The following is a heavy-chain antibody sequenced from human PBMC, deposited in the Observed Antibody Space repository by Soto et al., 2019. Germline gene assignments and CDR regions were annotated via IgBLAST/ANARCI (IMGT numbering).Heavy chain of an antibody. Sequence: ASVKVSCKSSGYSFTDYHIHWVRQAPGQGLEWLGRINPKSGGTSTAQKFQGWVTMTTDTSISTASMELTRLTSDDTAIYYCARGDSTDCSNGVCSFFYNHDMDVWGQGTTVTVSS. D-gene: IGHD2-8*01. CDR1: GYSFTDYH. CDR2: INPKSGGT. CDR3: ARGDSTDCSNGVCSFFYNHDMDV. V-gene: IGHV1-2*04. J-gene: IGHJ6*02.